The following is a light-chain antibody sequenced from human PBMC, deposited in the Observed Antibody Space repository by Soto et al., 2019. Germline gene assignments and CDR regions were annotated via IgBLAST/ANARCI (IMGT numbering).Light chain of an antibody. CDR1: QSVSTSS. J-gene: IGKJ2*01. Sequence: EIVLTQSPGTLSLSPGERATLSCRASQSVSTSSLAWYQQKPGQAPRLLIYGESNRSTCIPDRVSASWSGADFTLSISRLEPEDVAMYYCQQYGSSPYTFGQWTKLAIK. CDR2: GES. V-gene: IGKV3-20*01. CDR3: QQYGSSPYT.